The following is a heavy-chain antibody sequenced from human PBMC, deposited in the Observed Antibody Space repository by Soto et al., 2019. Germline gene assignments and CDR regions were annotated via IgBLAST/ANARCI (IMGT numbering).Heavy chain of an antibody. CDR3: ARHYRNAWDWFFDS. CDR2: IYYSGRT. Sequence: KTSETLSLTCTVSDGSVSNSTFYWGWIRQAPGKGLEWIGLIYYSGRTYYHRSLKSRASMFIDTSKNQFSLKLNSVTASDTAIYYCARHYRNAWDWFFDSWGQGTLVTVSS. V-gene: IGHV4-39*01. D-gene: IGHD3-9*01. CDR1: DGSVSNSTFY. J-gene: IGHJ4*02.